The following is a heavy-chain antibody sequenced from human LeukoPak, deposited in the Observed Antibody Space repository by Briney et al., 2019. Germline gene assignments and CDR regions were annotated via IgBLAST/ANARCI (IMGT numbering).Heavy chain of an antibody. CDR2: IYYSGSA. Sequence: SETLSLTCTVSGGSISPYYWSWVRQPPGKGLEWIGSIYYSGSANCNPSLKSRVTISVDTSNNQFSLRLTSVTAADTAVYYCARDGTSTDDYWGQGTLVTVSS. D-gene: IGHD2-2*01. CDR3: ARDGTSTDDY. CDR1: GGSISPYY. V-gene: IGHV4-59*01. J-gene: IGHJ4*02.